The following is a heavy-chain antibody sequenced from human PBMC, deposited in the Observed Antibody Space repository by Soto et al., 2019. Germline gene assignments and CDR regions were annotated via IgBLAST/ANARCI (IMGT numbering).Heavy chain of an antibody. V-gene: IGHV1-69*06. CDR1: GDTFNNYA. Sequence: SVKVSCKASGDTFNNYAMSWMRQTPGRGLEWLGEIVPIFGTTNYPQEFQGRVTITGDTSTSTAYMELSRLISEDTAIYYCARDVVTVTTLGWFDSWGQGTLVTVSS. D-gene: IGHD2-21*02. J-gene: IGHJ5*01. CDR3: ARDVVTVTTLGWFDS. CDR2: IVPIFGTT.